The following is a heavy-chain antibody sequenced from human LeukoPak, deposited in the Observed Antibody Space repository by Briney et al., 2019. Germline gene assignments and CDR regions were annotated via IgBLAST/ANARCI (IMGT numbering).Heavy chain of an antibody. CDR2: TSSSSSYI. J-gene: IGHJ5*02. CDR3: ARDAGSRYCSSTSCYRAGPGGFDP. V-gene: IGHV3-21*01. CDR1: GFTFSSYS. Sequence: PGGSLRLSCAASGFTFSSYSMNWVRQAPGKGLEWVSSTSSSSSYIYYADSVKGRFTISRDNAKNSLYLQMNSLRAEDTAVYYCARDAGSRYCSSTSCYRAGPGGFDPWGQGTLVTVSS. D-gene: IGHD2-2*02.